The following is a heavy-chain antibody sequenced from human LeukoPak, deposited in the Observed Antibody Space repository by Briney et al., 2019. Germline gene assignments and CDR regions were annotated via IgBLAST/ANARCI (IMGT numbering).Heavy chain of an antibody. V-gene: IGHV3-23*01. CDR3: AIRYYDFWSGYYSFDY. CDR2: ISGSGGSA. D-gene: IGHD3-3*01. CDR1: GFTFSDYY. J-gene: IGHJ4*02. Sequence: GGSLRLSCAASGFTFSDYYMSWVRQAPGKGLEWVSAISGSGGSAYYADSVKGRFTISRDNSKNTLYLQMNSLRAEDTAVYYCAIRYYDFWSGYYSFDYWGQGTLVTVSS.